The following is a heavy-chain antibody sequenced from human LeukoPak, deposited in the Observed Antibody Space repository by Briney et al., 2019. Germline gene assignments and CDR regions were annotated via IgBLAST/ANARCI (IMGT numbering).Heavy chain of an antibody. CDR3: AREWGLESSGYYYAY. CDR1: GGTFRRFT. J-gene: IGHJ4*02. CDR2: ITPIFGTA. V-gene: IGHV1-69*13. D-gene: IGHD3-22*01. Sequence: GASVKVSCKASGGTFRRFTISWVRQAPGQGFEWMGGITPIFGTANFAQKFQGRVSITADESTSTAFMELSSLRSEDTAVYYCAREWGLESSGYYYAYWGQGTLVTVSP.